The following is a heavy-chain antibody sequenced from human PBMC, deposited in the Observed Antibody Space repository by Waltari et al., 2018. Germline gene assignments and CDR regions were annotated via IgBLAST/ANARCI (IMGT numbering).Heavy chain of an antibody. J-gene: IGHJ5*02. CDR3: ARRDCSSISCYGPRSAGGFDP. V-gene: IGHV4-39*01. CDR2: IYYSGNT. CDR1: GGSLSSSSYY. D-gene: IGHD2-2*01. Sequence: QLQLQESGPGLVKPSETLSLTCTVSGGSLSSSSYYWGWIRQPPGKGLEWIGSIYYSGNTYYNPSLKSRVTISVDTSKNQFSLRLSSVTAADTAVYYCARRDCSSISCYGPRSAGGFDPWGQGTLVTVSS.